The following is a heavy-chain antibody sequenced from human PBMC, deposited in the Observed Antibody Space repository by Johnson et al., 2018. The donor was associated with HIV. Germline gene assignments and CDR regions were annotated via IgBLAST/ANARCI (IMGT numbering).Heavy chain of an antibody. Sequence: VQLVESGGGSVQSGGSLKLSCAASGFTFSGSAMHWVRQASGKGLEWVGRIRSKDNTYATAYAASVKGRFTISRDDSKNTAYLQMNSLKTEDTAVYYCTRTDDTYNDDSGGYVDAFDIWGQGTMVTVSS. J-gene: IGHJ3*02. V-gene: IGHV3-73*01. D-gene: IGHD3-22*01. CDR3: TRTDDTYNDDSGGYVDAFDI. CDR1: GFTFSGSA. CDR2: IRSKDNTYAT.